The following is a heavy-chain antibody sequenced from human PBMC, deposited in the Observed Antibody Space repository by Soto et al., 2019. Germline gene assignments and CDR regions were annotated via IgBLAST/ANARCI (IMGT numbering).Heavy chain of an antibody. CDR2: IYYRGTT. Sequence: LTYTVPGGSISPSTYYGGLIRPHPGKGLEWIGNIYYRGTTYYRPALKSRVTISVDASKNQFFLRLRSLTAADTAVYYCASLSWQRVHIPNDYFYGMEVWGQGTTVT. D-gene: IGHD6-13*01. CDR3: ASLSWQRVHIPNDYFYGMEV. V-gene: IGHV4-39*01. CDR1: GGSISPSTYY. J-gene: IGHJ6*02.